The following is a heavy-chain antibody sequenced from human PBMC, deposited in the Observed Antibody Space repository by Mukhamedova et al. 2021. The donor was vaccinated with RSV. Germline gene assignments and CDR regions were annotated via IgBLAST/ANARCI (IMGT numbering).Heavy chain of an antibody. V-gene: IGHV3-21*01. D-gene: IGHD3-10*01. CDR2: ISSSSSYI. Sequence: GKGLEWVSSISSSSSYIYYADSVKGRFTISRDNAKNSLYLQMNSLRDEDTAVYYCARDQVTMVRGVIDYWGQGTLVTVSS. J-gene: IGHJ4*02. CDR3: ARDQVTMVRGVIDY.